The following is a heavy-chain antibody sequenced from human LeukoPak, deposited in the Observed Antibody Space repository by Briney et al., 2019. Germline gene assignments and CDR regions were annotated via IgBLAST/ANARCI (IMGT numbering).Heavy chain of an antibody. J-gene: IGHJ4*02. D-gene: IGHD3-10*01. V-gene: IGHV4-4*02. CDR1: SASISSSNW. CDR2: IYHSGST. CDR3: ASGSGGGEYYFDY. Sequence: PSETLSLTCAVSSASISSSNWWSWVRQPPGKGLEWIGEIYHSGSTNYNPSLKSRVTISLDKSKNQFSPKLSSVTAADTAVYYCASGSGGGEYYFDYWGQGTLVTVSS.